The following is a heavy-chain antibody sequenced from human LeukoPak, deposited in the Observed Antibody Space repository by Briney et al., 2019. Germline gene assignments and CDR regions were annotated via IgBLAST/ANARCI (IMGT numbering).Heavy chain of an antibody. CDR1: GGSFSGYY. D-gene: IGHD6-13*01. J-gene: IGHJ4*02. CDR2: INHSGST. V-gene: IGHV4-34*01. CDR3: ARGRAADR. Sequence: SETLSLTCAVYGGSFSGYYWSWIRQPPGKGLEWTGEINHSGSTNYNPSLKSRVTISVDTSKNQFSLKLSSVTAADTAVYYCARGRAADRWGQGTLVTVSS.